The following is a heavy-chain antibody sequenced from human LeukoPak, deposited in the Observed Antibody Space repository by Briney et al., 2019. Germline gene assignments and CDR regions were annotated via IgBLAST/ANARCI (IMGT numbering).Heavy chain of an antibody. CDR3: ARDLLLAYFDY. V-gene: IGHV3-30-3*01. CDR1: GFTFSSYA. J-gene: IGHJ4*02. Sequence: GGSLRLSCAASGFTFSSYAMHWVRQAPGKGLEGVAVISYDGSNKYYADSVKGRFTISRDNSKNTLYLQMNSLRAEDTAVYYCARDLLLAYFDYWGQGTLVTVSS. CDR2: ISYDGSNK. D-gene: IGHD2-15*01.